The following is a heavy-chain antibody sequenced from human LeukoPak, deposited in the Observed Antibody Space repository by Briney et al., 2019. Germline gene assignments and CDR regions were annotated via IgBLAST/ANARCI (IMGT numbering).Heavy chain of an antibody. CDR2: IYWDDDE. J-gene: IGHJ4*02. D-gene: IGHD1-1*01. V-gene: IGHV2-5*02. CDR3: AHKGTRGAPFDY. Sequence: SGPTLVKPTQTLTLTCTFSGFSFSSGGVGVGWIRQPPGKALEWLALIYWDDDERYSQSLKSRLTITKITTKNHVFLTITNMQTVDTATYYCAHKGTRGAPFDYWGQGALVTVSS. CDR1: GFSFSSGGVG.